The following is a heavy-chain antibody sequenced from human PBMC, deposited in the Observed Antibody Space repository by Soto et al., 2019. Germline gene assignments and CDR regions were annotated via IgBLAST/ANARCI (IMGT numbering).Heavy chain of an antibody. CDR1: GFTFSSYG. J-gene: IGHJ4*02. CDR3: AKDRVRIAVAAPFDY. CDR2: ISYDGSNK. V-gene: IGHV3-30*18. D-gene: IGHD6-19*01. Sequence: QVQLVESGGGVVQPGRSLRLSCAASGFTFSSYGMHWVRQAPGKGLEWVAVISYDGSNKYYADSVKGRFTISRDNSKNTLYLQMNSLRAEDTAVYYCAKDRVRIAVAAPFDYWGQGTLVTFSS.